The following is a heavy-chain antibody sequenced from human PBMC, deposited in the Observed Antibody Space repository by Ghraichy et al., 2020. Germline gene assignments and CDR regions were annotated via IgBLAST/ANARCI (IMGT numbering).Heavy chain of an antibody. V-gene: IGHV4-30-4*08. J-gene: IGHJ4*02. CDR1: GGSISSGGYY. Sequence: SETLSLTCTVSGGSISSGGYYWSWIRQHPGKGLEWIGYIYYSGSTYYNPSLKSRVTISVDTSKNQFSLKLSSVTAADTAVYYCARGDSSGYQTYYFDYWGQGTLVTVSS. CDR3: ARGDSSGYQTYYFDY. CDR2: IYYSGST. D-gene: IGHD3-22*01.